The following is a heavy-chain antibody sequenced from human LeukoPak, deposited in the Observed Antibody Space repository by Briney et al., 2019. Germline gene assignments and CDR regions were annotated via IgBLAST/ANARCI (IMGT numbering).Heavy chain of an antibody. D-gene: IGHD4-17*01. V-gene: IGHV3-23*01. Sequence: GGSLRLSCAASGLTFNSFAINWFRQALGQGLEWVSSLGGSDGDSHYADFVKGRFTISRDNSKNTLHLQMNSLRAEDTAVYYCATDYGDYSFDYWGQGTMVTVSS. CDR1: GLTFNSFA. J-gene: IGHJ4*02. CDR2: LGGSDGDS. CDR3: ATDYGDYSFDY.